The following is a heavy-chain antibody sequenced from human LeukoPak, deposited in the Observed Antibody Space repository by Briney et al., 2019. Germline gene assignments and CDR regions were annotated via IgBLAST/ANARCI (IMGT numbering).Heavy chain of an antibody. V-gene: IGHV4-59*01. D-gene: IGHD6-6*01. J-gene: IGHJ3*02. CDR1: GGSISSYY. CDR3: ARGGVYSSSPDAFDI. Sequence: PSETLSLTCTVSGGSISSYYWSWIRQPPGKGLEWIGYIYYSGSTNYNPSLKSRVTISVDTSKNQFSLKLSSVTAEDTAVYYCARGGVYSSSPDAFDIWGQGTMVTVSS. CDR2: IYYSGST.